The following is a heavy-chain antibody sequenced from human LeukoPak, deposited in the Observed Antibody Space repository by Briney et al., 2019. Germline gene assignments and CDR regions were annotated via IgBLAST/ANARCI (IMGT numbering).Heavy chain of an antibody. CDR2: ISGSGGST. Sequence: PGGSLRLSCAASGFTFSSYAMSWVRQAPGKGLEWVSAISGSGGSTYYADSVKGRFTISRDNSKNTLYLQMNSLRAEDTAVYYCAKAHYDFWSGLVPSYYYCGMDVWGQGTTVTVSS. D-gene: IGHD3-3*01. CDR3: AKAHYDFWSGLVPSYYYCGMDV. CDR1: GFTFSSYA. J-gene: IGHJ6*02. V-gene: IGHV3-23*01.